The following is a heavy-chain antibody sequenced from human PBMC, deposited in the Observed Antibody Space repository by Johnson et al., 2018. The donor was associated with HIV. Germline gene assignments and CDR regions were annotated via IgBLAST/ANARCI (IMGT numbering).Heavy chain of an antibody. D-gene: IGHD3-22*01. CDR3: ARSYYDSSGYPHDAFDI. J-gene: IGHJ3*02. Sequence: VQLVESGGGLVKPGGSLRLSCAASGFTFSDYYMSWIRQATGKGLEWVSAIGTAGDTYYPGSVKGRFTISRENAKNSLYLQMNSLRAGDTAVYYCARSYYDSSGYPHDAFDIWGQGTMVTVSS. CDR1: GFTFSDYY. V-gene: IGHV3-13*01. CDR2: IGTAGDT.